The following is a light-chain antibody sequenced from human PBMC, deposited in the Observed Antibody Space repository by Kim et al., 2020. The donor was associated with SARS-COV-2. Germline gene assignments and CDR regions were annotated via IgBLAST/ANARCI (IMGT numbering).Light chain of an antibody. CDR1: TSDIGSNY. V-gene: IGLV1-47*01. CDR2: RNN. Sequence: QPVLTQPPSASGTPGQRVTISCSGSTSDIGSNYVYWYQQLPGTAPKLLIYRNNQRPSGVPDRFSVSKSGTSASLAISGLRSDDEADYYCATWDDSLNGPVFGGGTKLTVL. CDR3: ATWDDSLNGPV. J-gene: IGLJ3*02.